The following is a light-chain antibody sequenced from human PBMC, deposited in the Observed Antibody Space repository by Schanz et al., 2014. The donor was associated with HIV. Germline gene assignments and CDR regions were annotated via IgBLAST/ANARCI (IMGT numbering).Light chain of an antibody. CDR3: QSFDVSLGGVI. CDR2: DNS. J-gene: IGLJ2*01. Sequence: QSVLTQPPSVSGAPGQKVTISCTGSSSNIGAGYDVHWYQQLPGTAPKLLIYDNSNRPSGVPDRFSGSKSGFSASLVITDLQAEDEGDYYCQSFDVSLGGVIFGVGTKLTVL. V-gene: IGLV1-40*01. CDR1: SSNIGAGYD.